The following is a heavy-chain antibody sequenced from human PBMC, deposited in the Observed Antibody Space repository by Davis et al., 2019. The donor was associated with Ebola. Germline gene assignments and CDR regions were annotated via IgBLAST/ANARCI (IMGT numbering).Heavy chain of an antibody. V-gene: IGHV3-23*01. CDR2: IGGSDGST. CDR1: GFTFSSYA. CDR3: ARPYYYDPYDY. Sequence: GESLKISCAASGFTFSSYAMSWVRQAPGKGLEWVSAIGGSDGSTYYADSVKGRFTISRDNSKNTLYLQMNSLRAEDTAVYYCARPYYYDPYDYWGQGTLVTVSS. D-gene: IGHD3-22*01. J-gene: IGHJ4*02.